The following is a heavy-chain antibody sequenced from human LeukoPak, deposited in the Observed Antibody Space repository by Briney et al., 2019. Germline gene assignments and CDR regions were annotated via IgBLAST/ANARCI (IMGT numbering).Heavy chain of an antibody. V-gene: IGHV4-59*11. CDR2: IYYSGST. Sequence: PSETLSLTCTVSGGSISSHYWSWIRQPPGKGLEWIGYIYYSGSTNCNPSLKSRGTISIDTSKNQFSLKPSSVTAADTAVYYCARDFRDGDSVFYYYYMDVWGKGTTVTVSS. CDR1: GGSISSHY. CDR3: ARDFRDGDSVFYYYYMDV. D-gene: IGHD4-17*01. J-gene: IGHJ6*03.